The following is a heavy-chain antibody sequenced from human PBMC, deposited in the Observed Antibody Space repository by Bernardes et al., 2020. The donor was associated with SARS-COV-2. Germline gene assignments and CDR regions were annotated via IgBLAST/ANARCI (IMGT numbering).Heavy chain of an antibody. V-gene: IGHV3-74*01. Sequence: GGSLRLSCEASGITFSSFWMHWVRQSPGKGLIWVSRMSGDGSGTTYADSVKGRFTISRDNSRNTLYLQMNSLTPEDSGLYYCAGTTITCCDYWGQGTLVTVSS. CDR2: MSGDGSGT. CDR3: AGTTITCCDY. D-gene: IGHD3-10*01. J-gene: IGHJ4*02. CDR1: GITFSSFW.